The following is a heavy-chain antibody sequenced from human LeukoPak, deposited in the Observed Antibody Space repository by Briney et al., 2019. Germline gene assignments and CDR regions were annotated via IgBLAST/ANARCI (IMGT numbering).Heavy chain of an antibody. CDR3: ARRYYDFWSGYYRNLDS. V-gene: IGHV3-48*04. J-gene: IGHJ4*02. CDR1: GFTFSSYS. CDR2: ISSSSSTI. D-gene: IGHD3-3*01. Sequence: GGSLRLSCAASGFTFSSYSMNWVRQAPGKGLEWVSYISSSSSTIYYADSVKGRFTISRDNAKNSLYLQMNSLRAEDTAVYYCARRYYDFWSGYYRNLDSWGQGTLVTVSS.